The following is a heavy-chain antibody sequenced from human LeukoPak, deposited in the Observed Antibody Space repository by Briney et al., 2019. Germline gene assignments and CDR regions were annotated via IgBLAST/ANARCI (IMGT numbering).Heavy chain of an antibody. V-gene: IGHV4-39*01. CDR1: GASISNSNYY. D-gene: IGHD3/OR15-3a*01. CDR2: LYYGGSS. CDR3: ARRTGWHLVFDY. J-gene: IGHJ4*02. Sequence: EASETLSLTCSVSGASISNSNYYWGWIRQAPGKGLEWIGGLYYGGSSYSNPSLTGRVTMSIETSKNQLSLRLTSVSAADTAVYYCARRTGWHLVFDYWGRGSLVIVSS.